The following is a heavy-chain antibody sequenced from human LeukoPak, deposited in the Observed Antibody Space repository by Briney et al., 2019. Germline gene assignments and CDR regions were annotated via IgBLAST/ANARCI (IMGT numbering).Heavy chain of an antibody. J-gene: IGHJ4*02. V-gene: IGHV4-39*02. Sequence: SETLSLTCTVSGDSVTTNLYYWAWLRQPPGKGLEWIGNIYSSGNTYFNPSLKGRVNISVDTSKNHFSLKLRSVTAADTAVYYCARIRRSGWLPLDYWGQGTLVTVSS. CDR2: IYSSGNT. CDR3: ARIRRSGWLPLDY. D-gene: IGHD6-19*01. CDR1: GDSVTTNLYY.